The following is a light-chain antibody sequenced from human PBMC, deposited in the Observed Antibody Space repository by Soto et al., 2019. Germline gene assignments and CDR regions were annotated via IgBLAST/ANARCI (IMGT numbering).Light chain of an antibody. CDR3: QQHNDWPT. V-gene: IGKV3-15*01. CDR2: DAS. Sequence: EIVLTQSPGTLSVSPGDRVTLSCRASQSISVNLAWYQHKPGQAPRLLIHDASTRATGIPARFSGSGSGTEFILTISSVESEDFAIYYCQQHNDWPTFGQGTRLEI. J-gene: IGKJ5*01. CDR1: QSISVN.